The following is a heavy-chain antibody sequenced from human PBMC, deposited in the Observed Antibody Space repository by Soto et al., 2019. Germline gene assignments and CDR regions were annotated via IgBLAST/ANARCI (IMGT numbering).Heavy chain of an antibody. V-gene: IGHV3-23*01. CDR3: AKTEQWLIAYFDY. CDR2: ISGSGTST. CDR1: GFTFSTFA. J-gene: IGHJ4*02. Sequence: GGSLRLSCAASGFTFSTFAMSWVRQAPGKGPEWVSGISGSGTSTYYADSVKGRFTISRDNSKNTLYLQMNSLRAEDAAVYYCAKTEQWLIAYFDYWGQGTLVTVSS. D-gene: IGHD6-19*01.